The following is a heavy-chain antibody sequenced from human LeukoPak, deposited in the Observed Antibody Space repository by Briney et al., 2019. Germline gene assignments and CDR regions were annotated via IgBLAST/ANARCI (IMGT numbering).Heavy chain of an antibody. CDR3: ARVLRGSPAAPDRDWFDP. D-gene: IGHD2-2*01. CDR2: ISTYNGHT. CDR1: GYTFTSYG. Sequence: ASVKVSCKTSGYTFTSYGISWVRQAPGQGLEWVGWISTYNGHTNYAQKFQGRVTMTTDTSTSTAYMDLRSLRPDDTAVYYCARVLRGSPAAPDRDWFDPWGQGTLVTVSS. J-gene: IGHJ5*02. V-gene: IGHV1-18*01.